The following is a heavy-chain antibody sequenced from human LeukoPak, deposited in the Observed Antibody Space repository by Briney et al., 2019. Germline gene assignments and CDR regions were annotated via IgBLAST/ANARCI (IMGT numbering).Heavy chain of an antibody. Sequence: SETLSLTCTVSGGSISSSSYYWGWIRQPPGKGLEWVGSVYYSGSTYYNPSLKSRVTISVDTSKNQFSLKLSSVTAADTAAYYCARLRDYYYYMDVWGKGTTVTVSS. CDR2: VYYSGST. CDR3: ARLRDYYYYMDV. CDR1: GGSISSSSYY. V-gene: IGHV4-39*07. J-gene: IGHJ6*03.